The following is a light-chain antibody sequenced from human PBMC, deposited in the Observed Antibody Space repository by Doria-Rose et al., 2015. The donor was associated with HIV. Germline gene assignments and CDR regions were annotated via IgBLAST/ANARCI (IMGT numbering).Light chain of an antibody. CDR1: QSLLYTSKNY. V-gene: IGKV4-1*01. CDR3: QQYYDTPS. CDR2: CAS. J-gene: IGKJ3*01. Sequence: DIRMTQSPESLGMSLGERATLNCKSNQSLLYTSKNYSAWYQQKPGQPPKLLIYCASTRQSGVPARFSGSGSGTDFTLTISSLEAEDVAVYYCQQYYDTPSFGPGTTVDIK.